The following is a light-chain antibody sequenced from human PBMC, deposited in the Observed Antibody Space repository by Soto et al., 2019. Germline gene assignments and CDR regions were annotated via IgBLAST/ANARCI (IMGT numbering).Light chain of an antibody. CDR1: QGISNY. V-gene: IGKV1-27*01. CDR3: QKYNTVPWT. Sequence: DIQMTQSPSSLSASIGDRVTITCRASQGISNYLVWYQQKPGKVPMLLIYAASTLQSGVPSRFSGSGSGTDFTLTINSLQPEDAATYYCQKYNTVPWTFGQGTKVEIK. J-gene: IGKJ1*01. CDR2: AAS.